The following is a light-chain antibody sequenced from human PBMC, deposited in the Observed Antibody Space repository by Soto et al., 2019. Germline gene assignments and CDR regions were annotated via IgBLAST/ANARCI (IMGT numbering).Light chain of an antibody. CDR2: YAS. Sequence: VLTQSPATLSLSPGERATLSCRASQTVSRYLAWYQQKPGQAPRLLIYYASNRATGIPARFSGSGSGTDYTLTISSREPEDFAVYYCQQRSAWPLFTFGGGTKVEI. CDR1: QTVSRY. J-gene: IGKJ4*01. V-gene: IGKV3-11*01. CDR3: QQRSAWPLFT.